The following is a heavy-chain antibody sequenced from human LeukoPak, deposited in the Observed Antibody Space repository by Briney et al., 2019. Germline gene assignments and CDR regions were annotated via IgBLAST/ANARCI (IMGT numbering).Heavy chain of an antibody. CDR3: AKDFRGYDTPPLGY. CDR1: TSIFNTHW. CDR2: IKRDGIEK. V-gene: IGHV3-7*01. D-gene: IGHD5-12*01. J-gene: IGHJ4*02. Sequence: PGGSLRLSCAASTSIFNTHWMSWVRQAPGKGLEWVATIKRDGIEKYYMDTVKGRFTISRDNSKNTLSLQMNSLRPEDTAVYYCAKDFRGYDTPPLGYWGQGTLVTVSS.